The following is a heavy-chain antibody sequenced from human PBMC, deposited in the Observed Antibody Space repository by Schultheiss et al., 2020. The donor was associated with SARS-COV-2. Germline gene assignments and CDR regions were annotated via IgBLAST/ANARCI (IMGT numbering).Heavy chain of an antibody. Sequence: SQTLSLTCTVSGGSISSGGYYWSWIRQHPGKGLEWIGYIYYSGSTYYNPSLKSRVTISVDTSKNQFSLKLSSVTAADTAVYYCARVITAYDLYYYYYYGMDVWGQGTTVTVSS. CDR3: ARVITAYDLYYYYYYGMDV. CDR1: GGSISSGGYY. CDR2: IYYSGST. D-gene: IGHD5-12*01. J-gene: IGHJ6*02. V-gene: IGHV4-31*03.